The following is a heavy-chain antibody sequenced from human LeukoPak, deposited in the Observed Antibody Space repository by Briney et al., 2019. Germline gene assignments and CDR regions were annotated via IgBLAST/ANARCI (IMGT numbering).Heavy chain of an antibody. J-gene: IGHJ6*03. Sequence: GGSLRLSCAASGFTVTSAYMNWVHQAPGKGLEWISVIYPGVGTYYADSVKGRFTISRDNSKNTLYLQLNSLRAEDTAVYYCAKEGVSVGAQRGYYMDVWGNGTTVTVS. V-gene: IGHV3-53*01. CDR2: IYPGVGT. CDR1: GFTVTSAY. CDR3: AKEGVSVGAQRGYYMDV. D-gene: IGHD1-26*01.